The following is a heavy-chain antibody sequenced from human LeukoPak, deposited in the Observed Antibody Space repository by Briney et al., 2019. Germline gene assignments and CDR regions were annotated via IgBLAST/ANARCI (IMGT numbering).Heavy chain of an antibody. Sequence: PSQTLSLTCTVSGGSISRGGYYWSWIRQHPGKGLEWIGYIYYSGSTYYNPSLKSRVTISVDTSKNQFSLKLSSVTAADTAVYYCARDRITMVRGVIIGTAFDYWGQGTLVTVSS. CDR1: GGSISRGGYY. CDR3: ARDRITMVRGVIIGTAFDY. CDR2: IYYSGST. D-gene: IGHD3-10*01. J-gene: IGHJ4*02. V-gene: IGHV4-31*03.